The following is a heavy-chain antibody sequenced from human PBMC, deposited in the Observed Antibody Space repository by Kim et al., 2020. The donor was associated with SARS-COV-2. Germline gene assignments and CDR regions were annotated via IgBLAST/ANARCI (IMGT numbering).Heavy chain of an antibody. Sequence: GGSLRLSCAASGFTFSSYAMTWVRQAPGKGLEWVSAISGSGGSTYYADSVKGRFTISRDNSKNTLYLQMNSLRAEDTAIYYCAKTLRLGELSFVDWGQGTLVTVSS. J-gene: IGHJ4*02. CDR3: AKTLRLGELSFVD. CDR2: ISGSGGST. D-gene: IGHD3-16*02. CDR1: GFTFSSYA. V-gene: IGHV3-23*01.